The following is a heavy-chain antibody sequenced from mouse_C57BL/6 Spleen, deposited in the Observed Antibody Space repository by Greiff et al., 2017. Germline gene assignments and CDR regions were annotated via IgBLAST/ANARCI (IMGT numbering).Heavy chain of an antibody. J-gene: IGHJ3*01. V-gene: IGHV3-6*01. CDR2: ISYDGSN. CDR3: ARGGDGGFAY. D-gene: IGHD2-3*01. Sequence: VQLKESGPGLVKPSQSLSLTCSVTGYSITSGYYWNWIRQFPGNKLEWMGYISYDGSNNYNPSLKNRISITRDTSKNQFFLKLNSVTTEDTATYYCARGGDGGFAYWGQGTLVTVSA. CDR1: GYSITSGYY.